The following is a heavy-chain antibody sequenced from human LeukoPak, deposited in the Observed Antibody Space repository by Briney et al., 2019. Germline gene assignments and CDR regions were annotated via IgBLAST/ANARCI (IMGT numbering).Heavy chain of an antibody. Sequence: ASVTVSCKASGYTFTSYDINWVRQATGQGLEWMGWMNPNSGNTGYAQKFQGRVTITRNTSISTAYVELRSLRSDDTAVYYCARGGSGWYFLPDYWGQGTLVTVSS. V-gene: IGHV1-8*03. CDR3: ARGGSGWYFLPDY. CDR1: GYTFTSYD. J-gene: IGHJ4*02. D-gene: IGHD6-19*01. CDR2: MNPNSGNT.